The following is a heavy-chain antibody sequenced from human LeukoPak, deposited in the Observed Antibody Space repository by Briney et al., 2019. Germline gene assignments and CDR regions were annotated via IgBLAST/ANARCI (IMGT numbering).Heavy chain of an antibody. CDR3: ARMQFQSWFDP. V-gene: IGHV4-39*01. CDR2: IYYSGST. Sequence: SETLSLTCTVSGGSISSSSYYWGWIRQPPGKGLEWIGSIYYSGSTYYNPSLKSRVTISVDTSKNQFSLKLSSVTAADTAVYYCARMQFQSWFDPWGQGTLVTVSS. D-gene: IGHD2-21*01. CDR1: GGSISSSSYY. J-gene: IGHJ5*02.